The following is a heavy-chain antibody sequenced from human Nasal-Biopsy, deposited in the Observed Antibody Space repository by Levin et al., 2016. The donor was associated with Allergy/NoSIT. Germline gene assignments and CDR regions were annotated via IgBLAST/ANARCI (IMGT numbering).Heavy chain of an antibody. J-gene: IGHJ5*02. CDR3: ARVDSFYYGSARSSNWFDH. CDR2: IHTNTGNP. CDR1: GYRFTNYA. D-gene: IGHD3-10*01. Sequence: ASVKVSCKASGYRFTNYAMTWVRQAPGQGLEWMGWIHTNTGNPTYAQGFTGRFVFSLDTSVTTAYLQISSLKADDTGVYYCARVDSFYYGSARSSNWFDHWGQGTQVTVSS. V-gene: IGHV7-4-1*02.